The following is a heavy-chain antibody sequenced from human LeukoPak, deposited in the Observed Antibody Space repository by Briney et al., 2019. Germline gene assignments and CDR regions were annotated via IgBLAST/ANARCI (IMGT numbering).Heavy chain of an antibody. Sequence: ASVKVSCKASGYTFTGYYMHWVRQAPGQGLEWMGWINPNSGGTNYAQKFQGRVTITADKSTSTAYMELSSLRSEDTAVYYCARELLDDSSGYLMGYFDYWGQGTLVTVSS. CDR2: INPNSGGT. CDR1: GYTFTGYY. V-gene: IGHV1-2*02. D-gene: IGHD3-22*01. CDR3: ARELLDDSSGYLMGYFDY. J-gene: IGHJ4*02.